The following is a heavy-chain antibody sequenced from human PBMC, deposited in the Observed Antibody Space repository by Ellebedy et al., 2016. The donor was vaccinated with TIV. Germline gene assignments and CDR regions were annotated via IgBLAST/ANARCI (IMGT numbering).Heavy chain of an antibody. J-gene: IGHJ5*02. D-gene: IGHD1-1*01. CDR3: ARVHLFGWNDKGLDP. V-gene: IGHV1-2*02. CDR1: GYTFSSYY. Sequence: ASVKVSCKAFGYTFSSYYMHWVRQAPGQGLEWMGWINPNSGGTNYAQKFQGRVTMTRDTSISTAYMELSRLRSDDTAVYYCARVHLFGWNDKGLDPWGQGTLVTVSS. CDR2: INPNSGGT.